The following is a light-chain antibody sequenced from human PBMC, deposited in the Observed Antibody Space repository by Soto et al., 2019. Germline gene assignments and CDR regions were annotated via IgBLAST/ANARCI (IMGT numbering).Light chain of an antibody. CDR3: TSHAGTTLYV. J-gene: IGLJ1*01. V-gene: IGLV2-8*01. CDR1: SSYVGGYNY. CDR2: EVS. Sequence: QSVLTQPPSASGSPGQSVTISCTGTSSYVGGYNYVSWYQQHPGKAPKLIISEVSKRPSGVPDRFSGSKSGNTASLTVSGLQAEDEADYYCTSHAGTTLYVFGTGTKVTVL.